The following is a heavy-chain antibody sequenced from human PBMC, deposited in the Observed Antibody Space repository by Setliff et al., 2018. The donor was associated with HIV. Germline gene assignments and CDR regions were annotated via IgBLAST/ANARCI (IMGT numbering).Heavy chain of an antibody. V-gene: IGHV4-34*01. D-gene: IGHD2-15*01. J-gene: IGHJ5*02. CDR3: AAATTLLSPRA. CDR2: INLSRST. CDR1: GASFSGYY. Sequence: SETLSLTCAVYGASFSGYYWSWIRQPPGKGLEWIGEINLSRSTDYNPSLKSRVTISVDTSKNQFSLSLRSLSAADTAVYYCAAATTLLSPRAWGQGTLVTVSS.